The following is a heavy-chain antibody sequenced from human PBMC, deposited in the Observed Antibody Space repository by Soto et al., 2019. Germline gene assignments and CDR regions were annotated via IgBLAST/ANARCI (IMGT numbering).Heavy chain of an antibody. D-gene: IGHD3-3*01. V-gene: IGHV1-69*13. CDR2: IIPIFGTA. CDR3: ARDFWSSYYGSYVMDV. CDR1: GGTFSSYA. J-gene: IGHJ6*02. Sequence: VKVSCKASGGTFSSYAISWVRQAPGQGLEWMGGIIPIFGTANYAQKFQGRVTITADESTSTAYMELSSLRSEDTAVYYCARDFWSSYYGSYVMDVWGQGTKFTVSS.